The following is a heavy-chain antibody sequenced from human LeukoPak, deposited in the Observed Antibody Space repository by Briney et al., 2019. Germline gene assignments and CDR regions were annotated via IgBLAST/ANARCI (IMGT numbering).Heavy chain of an antibody. CDR1: GDSVSSNSAA. J-gene: IGHJ6*02. V-gene: IGHV6-1*01. CDR2: TYYRSKWYN. Sequence: SQTLSLTCAISGDSVSSNSAAWNWIRQSPSRGLEWLGRTYYRSKWYNDYAVSVKSRITINPDTSKNQSSLQLNSVTPEDTAVYYCARVKGSGSYSIGYYYYYYGMDVWGQGTTVTVSS. D-gene: IGHD3-10*01. CDR3: ARVKGSGSYSIGYYYYYYGMDV.